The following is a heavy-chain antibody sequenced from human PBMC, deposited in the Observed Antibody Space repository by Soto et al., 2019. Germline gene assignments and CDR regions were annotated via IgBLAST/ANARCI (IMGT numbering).Heavy chain of an antibody. CDR3: ATQTNGYYYFDH. V-gene: IGHV5-51*01. D-gene: IGHD6-25*01. Sequence: PGESLKISCKTFGYTSTNFWIGWVRQVPGKGLEWMGNVYPDDLDVRYSPSFRGQVTISVDRSTRTAHLQWSSLRASDTATYFCATQTNGYYYFDHWGQGTLVTVSS. CDR1: GYTSTNFW. J-gene: IGHJ4*02. CDR2: VYPDDLDV.